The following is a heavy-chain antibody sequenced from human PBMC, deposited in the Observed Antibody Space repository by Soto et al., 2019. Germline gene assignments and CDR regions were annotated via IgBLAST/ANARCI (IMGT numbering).Heavy chain of an antibody. CDR1: CGSFSGYF. Sequence: PATLSLTCAVYCGSFSGYFWSWIRQSPGKGLEWIGEVNHSGTTNYNPSLKSRLTISVDTSKNQFSLRLSSMTAADTAVYYCARSRLPYYYYYGMDVWGQGTAVTVSS. V-gene: IGHV4-34*01. D-gene: IGHD2-15*01. J-gene: IGHJ6*02. CDR3: ARSRLPYYYYYGMDV. CDR2: VNHSGTT.